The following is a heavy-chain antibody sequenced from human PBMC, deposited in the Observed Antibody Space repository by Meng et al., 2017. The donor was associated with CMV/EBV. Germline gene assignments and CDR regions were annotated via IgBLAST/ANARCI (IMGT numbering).Heavy chain of an antibody. CDR1: GGSSSSGDYY. V-gene: IGHV4-30-4*08. CDR3: ARDNRRGGVDY. D-gene: IGHD3-3*01. CDR2: IYYSGST. Sequence: QVQLQESGPGLVHPSQTLALTCTVSGGSSSSGDYYWSWIRQPPGKGLEWIGYIYYSGSTYYNPSLKSRVTISVDTSKNQFSLKLSSVTAADTAVYFCARDNRRGGVDYWGQGTLVTVSS. J-gene: IGHJ4*02.